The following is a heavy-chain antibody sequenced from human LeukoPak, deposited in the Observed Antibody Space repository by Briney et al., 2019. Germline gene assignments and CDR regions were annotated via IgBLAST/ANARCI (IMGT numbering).Heavy chain of an antibody. CDR1: GYTFTGYY. Sequence: ASVKVSCKASGYTFTGYYMHWVRQAPGQGLEWMGWINPNSGGTNYAQKFQGRVTVTRDTSISTAYMELSRLRSDDTAVYYCARDLYYYGSGSYWASYNWFDPWGQGTLVTVSS. CDR2: INPNSGGT. D-gene: IGHD3-10*01. J-gene: IGHJ5*02. CDR3: ARDLYYYGSGSYWASYNWFDP. V-gene: IGHV1-2*02.